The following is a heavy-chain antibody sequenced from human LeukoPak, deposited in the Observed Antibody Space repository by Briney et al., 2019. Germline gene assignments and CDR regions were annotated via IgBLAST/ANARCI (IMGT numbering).Heavy chain of an antibody. D-gene: IGHD3-22*01. CDR2: INPNSGGT. V-gene: IGHV1-2*02. J-gene: IGHJ4*02. CDR1: GYTFTGYY. CDR3: ARESNWGDSSGYVVDY. Sequence: ASVKVSCKASGYTFTGYYMHWVRQAPGQGLEWMGWINPNSGGTNYAQKFQGRVTMTRDTSISTAYMELSRLRSDDTAVYYCARESNWGDSSGYVVDYWGQGTLVTVSS.